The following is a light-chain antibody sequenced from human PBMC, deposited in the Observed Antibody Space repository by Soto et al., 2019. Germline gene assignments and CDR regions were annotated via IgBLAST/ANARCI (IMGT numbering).Light chain of an antibody. V-gene: IGKV3-15*01. CDR1: QTVASN. Sequence: EVVMTQSPASLSVSPGDGATLSCRASQTVASNVAWYQQQPGQGPRLLIHGASTRAAGVPARFSGSGSGTDFTLTISSLPSEDFAVYYCQQYHNWPPQYTFGQGTKLQIK. J-gene: IGKJ2*01. CDR3: QQYHNWPPQYT. CDR2: GAS.